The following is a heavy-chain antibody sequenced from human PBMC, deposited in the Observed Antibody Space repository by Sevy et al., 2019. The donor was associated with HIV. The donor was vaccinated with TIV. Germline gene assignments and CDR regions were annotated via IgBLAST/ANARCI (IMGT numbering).Heavy chain of an antibody. CDR2: INEDGSTK. V-gene: IGHV3-7*01. D-gene: IGHD1-26*01. CDR1: RFNIRTHW. Sequence: GGSLRLSCAASRFNIRTHWMLWVRQAPGKGLEWVANINEDGSTKYYLDSVKGRFTISRDNAENSVFLQMNSLRVEDTAVYYCVRALLKADSLWGQGTLVTVSS. J-gene: IGHJ4*02. CDR3: VRALLKADSL.